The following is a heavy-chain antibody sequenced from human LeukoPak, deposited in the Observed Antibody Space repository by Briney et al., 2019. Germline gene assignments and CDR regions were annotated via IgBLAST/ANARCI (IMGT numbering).Heavy chain of an antibody. J-gene: IGHJ4*02. CDR1: GFTFSSYS. Sequence: GGSLRLSCAASGFTFSSYSMNWVRQAPGKGLEWVSSISTNSRYIYYADSVKGRFTISRDNAKNSLYLQMNSLRAEDTAVYYCARVYRSSSGYCFDFWGQGTLVTVSS. D-gene: IGHD6-13*01. CDR3: ARVYRSSSGYCFDF. CDR2: ISTNSRYI. V-gene: IGHV3-21*01.